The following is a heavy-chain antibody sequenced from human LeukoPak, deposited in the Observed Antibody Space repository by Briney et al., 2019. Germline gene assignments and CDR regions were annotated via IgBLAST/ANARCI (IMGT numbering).Heavy chain of an antibody. J-gene: IGHJ3*01. CDR2: IKEDGSEE. V-gene: IGHV3-7*01. Sequence: GGSLRLSCAASEFTFRTYWMSWVRQAPEKGLEWVAAIKEDGSEEYYVDSVKGRFTISRDNAKNSLYLQMNSLRAEDTAVYYCARGVDGAFDLWGQGTMVTVSS. CDR3: ARGVDGAFDL. CDR1: EFTFRTYW. D-gene: IGHD5-12*01.